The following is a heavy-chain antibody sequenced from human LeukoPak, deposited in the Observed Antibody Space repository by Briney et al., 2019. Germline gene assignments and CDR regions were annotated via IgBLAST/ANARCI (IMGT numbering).Heavy chain of an antibody. J-gene: IGHJ6*03. Sequence: GGSLRLSCAASGFTFSSYGMHWVRQAPGKGLEWVTFKRYDGSNKYYADSVKGRFTVSRDNSNNTLYLQMNSLRGDDTAVYYCAKEGAVLGEYYYYYMDVWGKGTTVTVSS. CDR3: AKEGAVLGEYYYYYMDV. CDR2: KRYDGSNK. CDR1: GFTFSSYG. D-gene: IGHD3-16*01. V-gene: IGHV3-30*02.